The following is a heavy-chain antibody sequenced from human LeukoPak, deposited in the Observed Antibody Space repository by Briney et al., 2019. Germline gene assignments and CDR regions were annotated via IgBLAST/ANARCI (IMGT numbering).Heavy chain of an antibody. CDR2: VRYDETTK. CDR3: AKDVPTAYFDY. V-gene: IGHV3-30*02. Sequence: WIRQAPGKGLEWVAFVRYDETTKFYADSVKGRFTISRDNSKTTLYLQMNSLRAEDTAVYYCAKDVPTAYFDYWGQGTLVTVSS. J-gene: IGHJ4*02. D-gene: IGHD2-2*01.